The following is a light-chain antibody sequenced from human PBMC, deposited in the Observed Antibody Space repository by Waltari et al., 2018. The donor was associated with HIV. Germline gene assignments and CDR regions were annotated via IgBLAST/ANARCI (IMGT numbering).Light chain of an antibody. J-gene: IGLJ2*01. Sequence: QSALPQPPSASGSPGQSVTISCPGKTSDVGSYNYVSWYQHHPGKAPKLLIYEVFKRPSGVPDRFSGSKSGNTASLTVSGLQAEDEADYYCTSYAGRNTFVFGGGTKLTVL. CDR1: TSDVGSYNY. CDR2: EVF. CDR3: TSYAGRNTFV. V-gene: IGLV2-8*01.